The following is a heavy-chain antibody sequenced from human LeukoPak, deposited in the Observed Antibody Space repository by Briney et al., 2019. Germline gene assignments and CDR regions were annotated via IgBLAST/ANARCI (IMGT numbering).Heavy chain of an antibody. J-gene: IGHJ5*02. CDR2: VYRTGNT. V-gene: IGHV4-38-2*02. D-gene: IGHD6-13*01. CDR1: GDSISSGFF. Sequence: ADTLSLTCTVSGDSISSGFFWGWIRQSPDKGLEWIGSVYRTGNTSHEASLKSRVTISVDTSRNQFSLELRSVTAADTAIYYCARDKDLPPPPGIGAGRRLTWFDPWGQGTRVTVSS. CDR3: ARDKDLPPPPGIGAGRRLTWFDP.